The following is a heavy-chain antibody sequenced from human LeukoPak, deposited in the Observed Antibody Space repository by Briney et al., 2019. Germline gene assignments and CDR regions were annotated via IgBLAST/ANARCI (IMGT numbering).Heavy chain of an antibody. V-gene: IGHV1-2*02. J-gene: IGHJ5*02. D-gene: IGHD5-18*01. CDR1: GYTFTGYY. CDR3: ARDPLPNTAMIAYNWFDP. CDR2: INPNSGGT. Sequence: ASVKVSCTASGYTFTGYYMHWVRQAPEQGLEWMGWINPNSGGTNYAQKFQGRVTMTRDTSISTAYMELSRLRSDDTAVYYCARDPLPNTAMIAYNWFDPWGQGTLVTVSS.